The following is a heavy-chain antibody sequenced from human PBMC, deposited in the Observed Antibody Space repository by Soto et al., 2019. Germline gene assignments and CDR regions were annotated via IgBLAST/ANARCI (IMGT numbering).Heavy chain of an antibody. Sequence: RVPNTAAGFTIINFASRWVIQAPGKGLEWVSLISASGGGTYYADSVKGRFTISRDNSKNTLYLQMNSLRAEDTAVYYCAKHAAAAAPDYWGQGTQVTVSS. CDR3: AKHAAAAAPDY. D-gene: IGHD6-13*01. CDR2: ISASGGGT. CDR1: GFTIINFA. V-gene: IGHV3-23*01. J-gene: IGHJ4*02.